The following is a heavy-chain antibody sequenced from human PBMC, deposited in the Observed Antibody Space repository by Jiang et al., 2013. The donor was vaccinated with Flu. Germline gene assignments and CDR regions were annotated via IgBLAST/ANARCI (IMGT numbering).Heavy chain of an antibody. D-gene: IGHD6-13*01. V-gene: IGHV4-4*02. CDR2: IYRSGRT. CDR3: ARESPWGSSWYKDY. Sequence: GPGLVKPSGTLSLTCAVSGGSINSTNWWSWVRQPPGKGLEWIGEIYRSGRTIYNPSLESRVTMSVDKSKNQFSLKVTSVTAADTAVYYCARESPWGSSWYKDYWGQGILVTVSS. CDR1: GGSINSTNW. J-gene: IGHJ4*02.